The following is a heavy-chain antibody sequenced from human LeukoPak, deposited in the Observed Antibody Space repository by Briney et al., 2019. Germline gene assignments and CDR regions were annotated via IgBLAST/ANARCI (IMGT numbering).Heavy chain of an antibody. J-gene: IGHJ4*02. CDR1: GGSISSSSYY. CDR3: ARLYSGSYLGRLGYYFDY. V-gene: IGHV4-39*01. Sequence: PSETLSLTCTVSGGSISSSSYYWGWIRQPPGKGLEWIGRIYYSGSTYYNPSLKSRVTISVDTSKNQFSLKLSSVTAADTAVYYCARLYSGSYLGRLGYYFDYWGQGTLVTVSS. CDR2: IYYSGST. D-gene: IGHD1-26*01.